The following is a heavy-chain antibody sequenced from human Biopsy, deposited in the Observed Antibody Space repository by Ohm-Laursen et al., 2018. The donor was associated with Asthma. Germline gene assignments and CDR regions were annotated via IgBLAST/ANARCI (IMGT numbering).Heavy chain of an antibody. CDR2: IIPIFGPT. Sequence: SSVKVSCKASGDSFSNYAINWMRQAPGQGLEWMGRIIPIFGPTNYAQKFQGRVTISADDSTSTAYMELSSLSSEDTALYYCARGPEYVRSSGALDYWGQGTLVTVSS. D-gene: IGHD2-2*01. J-gene: IGHJ4*02. CDR3: ARGPEYVRSSGALDY. V-gene: IGHV1-69*15. CDR1: GDSFSNYA.